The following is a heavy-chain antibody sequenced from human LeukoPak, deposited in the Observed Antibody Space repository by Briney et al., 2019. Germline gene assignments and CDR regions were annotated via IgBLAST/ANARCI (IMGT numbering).Heavy chain of an antibody. CDR2: IYHSGST. CDR1: GGSISSSSYY. J-gene: IGHJ4*02. D-gene: IGHD3-22*01. CDR3: ARVFPLGYYDSSGYYFDY. Sequence: PSETLSLTCTVSGGSISSSSYYWGWIRQPPGKGLEWIGSIYHSGSTYYNPSLKSRVTISVDTSKNQFSLKLSSVTAADTAVYYCARVFPLGYYDSSGYYFDYWGQGTLVTVSS. V-gene: IGHV4-39*07.